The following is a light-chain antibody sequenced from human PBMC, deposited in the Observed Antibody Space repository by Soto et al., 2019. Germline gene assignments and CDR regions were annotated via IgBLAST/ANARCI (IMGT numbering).Light chain of an antibody. CDR1: QSISTW. CDR2: KAS. J-gene: IGKJ1*01. CDR3: QQYNSYSPT. V-gene: IGKV1-5*03. Sequence: DIQMTQSPSTLSASVGDRVTITCRASQSISTWLAWYQQEPGKAPKLLIHKASSLQSGVPSRFSGSGSGTDFPLTISSLHPDDFATYYCQQYNSYSPTFAQGNRVEIK.